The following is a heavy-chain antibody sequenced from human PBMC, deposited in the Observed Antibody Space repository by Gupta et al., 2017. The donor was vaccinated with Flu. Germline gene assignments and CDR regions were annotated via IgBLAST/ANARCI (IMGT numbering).Heavy chain of an antibody. CDR2: ISGYNGNT. V-gene: IGHV1-18*01. CDR3: ARGGSRHNWFDP. Sequence: QIRLVQSGAEVKKPGASVKVSCRTSGYTFKNYGISWIRQAPGQGLEWMGWISGYNGNTNVAQKFRGRVTVTTDTSTSTAYMELRSLRSDDTALYYCARGGSRHNWFDPWGQGTLGSVTS. D-gene: IGHD2-2*01. J-gene: IGHJ5*02. CDR1: GYTFKNYG.